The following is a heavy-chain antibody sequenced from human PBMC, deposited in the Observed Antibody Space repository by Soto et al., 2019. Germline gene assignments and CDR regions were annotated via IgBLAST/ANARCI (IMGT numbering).Heavy chain of an antibody. CDR1: GFTFSSYA. D-gene: IGHD6-19*01. J-gene: IGHJ3*02. Sequence: EVQLLESGEGLVQPGGSLRLSCAASGFTFSSYAMSWVRQAPGKGLEWVSAISGSGGSTYYADSVKGRFTISRDNSKNTLYLQMNSLRAEDTAVYYCAKDALAVAGTRDAFDIWGQGTMVTVSS. V-gene: IGHV3-23*01. CDR2: ISGSGGST. CDR3: AKDALAVAGTRDAFDI.